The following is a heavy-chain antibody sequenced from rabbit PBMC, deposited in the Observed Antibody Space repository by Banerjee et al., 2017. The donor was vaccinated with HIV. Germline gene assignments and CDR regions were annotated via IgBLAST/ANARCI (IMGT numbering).Heavy chain of an antibody. D-gene: IGHD4-1*01. CDR3: AGDPWSGWNL. V-gene: IGHV1S40*01. J-gene: IGHJ4*01. CDR1: GFSFSSNYW. CDR2: ISDGSGST. Sequence: QSLEESGGDLVKPGASLTLTCTASGFSFSSNYWSCWVRQAPGKGLEWIACISDGSGSTYYASWAKGRFTISKTSSTTVTLQMTSLTAADTATYFCAGDPWSGWNLWGQGTLVTVS.